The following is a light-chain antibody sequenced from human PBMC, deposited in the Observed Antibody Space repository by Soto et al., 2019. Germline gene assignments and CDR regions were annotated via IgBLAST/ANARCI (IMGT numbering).Light chain of an antibody. J-gene: IGKJ3*01. CDR1: QGISRW. Sequence: DIQMTQLPSSMSASVGDRVTITCRASQGISRWLAWYHQKPGKAPNLLIYSASTLHSGAPSRFSGSGSGTDLTLTISSLKPEDFGTYYCQQANSFPLTCGPGTKVAMK. CDR3: QQANSFPLT. V-gene: IGKV1-12*01. CDR2: SAS.